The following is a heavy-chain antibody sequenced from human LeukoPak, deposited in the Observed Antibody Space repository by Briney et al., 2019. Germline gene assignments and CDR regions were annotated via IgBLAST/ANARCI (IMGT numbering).Heavy chain of an antibody. J-gene: IGHJ6*02. D-gene: IGHD2-2*01. CDR3: ARGYCSSTSCYGYYYYYGMDV. Sequence: GGSLRLSCAASGFAFSSNWMHWVRQTPGKGLVWVSRINSGGSGTSYADSVKGRFTISRDNAKNSLYLQMNSLRAEDTAVYYCARGYCSSTSCYGYYYYYGMDVWGQGTTVTVSS. V-gene: IGHV3-74*01. CDR1: GFAFSSNW. CDR2: INSGGSGT.